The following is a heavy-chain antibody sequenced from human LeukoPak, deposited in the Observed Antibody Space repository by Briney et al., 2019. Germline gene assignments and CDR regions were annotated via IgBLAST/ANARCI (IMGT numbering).Heavy chain of an antibody. CDR2: ISNSAIT. CDR1: GVSISSYY. V-gene: IGHV4-59*01. J-gene: IGHJ4*02. Sequence: PSVTLSLTCTVSGVSISSYYWTWIRQPPGKGLEWIGFISNSAITDYNPSLKSRVTISIDTSKNQFSLKLNSVTAADTAVYYCARVGYYGSGSYYRDYFEYWGQGTLVTVSS. D-gene: IGHD3-10*01. CDR3: ARVGYYGSGSYYRDYFEY.